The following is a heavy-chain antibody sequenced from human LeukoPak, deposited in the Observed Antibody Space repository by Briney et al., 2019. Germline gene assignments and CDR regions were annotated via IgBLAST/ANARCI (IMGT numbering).Heavy chain of an antibody. CDR3: ARQGPFGVAAAGTHSDY. V-gene: IGHV5-51*01. CDR1: GYSFTSYW. CDR2: IYPGDSDT. J-gene: IGHJ4*02. Sequence: GESLKISCKGSGYSFTSYWIGWVRQMPGKGLEWMGIIYPGDSDTRYSPSFQGQVTISADKSISTAYLQWSSLKASDTAMYYCARQGPFGVAAAGTHSDYWGQGTLVTVSS. D-gene: IGHD6-13*01.